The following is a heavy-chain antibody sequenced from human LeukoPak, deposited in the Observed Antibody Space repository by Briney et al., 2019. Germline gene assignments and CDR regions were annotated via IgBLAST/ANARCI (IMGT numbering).Heavy chain of an antibody. D-gene: IGHD3-10*01. CDR2: IYPGDSDD. Sequence: GGSLKISCKASGYSFISYWIAWVRQTPGKGLELMGIIYPGDSDDRYSPSFQGQVTISADRSISTAYLQWSSLKASDTAMYYCVRHYDSGSNFYGLDVWGQGTTVIVSS. CDR3: VRHYDSGSNFYGLDV. J-gene: IGHJ6*02. CDR1: GYSFISYW. V-gene: IGHV5-51*01.